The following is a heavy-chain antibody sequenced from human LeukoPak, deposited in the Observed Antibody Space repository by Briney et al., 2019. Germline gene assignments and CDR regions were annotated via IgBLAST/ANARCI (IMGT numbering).Heavy chain of an antibody. CDR1: GGSISSYY. CDR3: ASYYYDSSGYYYFDY. V-gene: IGHV4-4*07. J-gene: IGHJ4*02. CDR2: IYTSGST. Sequence: SETLSLTCTVSGGSISSYYWSWIRQPAGKGLEWIGRIYTSGSTNYNPSLKSRVTMSVDRSKNQFSLKLSSVTAADTAVYYCASYYYDSSGYYYFDYWGQGTLVTVSS. D-gene: IGHD3-22*01.